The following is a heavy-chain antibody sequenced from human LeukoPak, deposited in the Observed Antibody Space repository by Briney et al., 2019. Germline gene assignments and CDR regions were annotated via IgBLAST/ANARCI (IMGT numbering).Heavy chain of an antibody. CDR3: ARHNLGYGDYCYYGMDV. J-gene: IGHJ6*02. CDR1: GGSISGYY. D-gene: IGHD4-17*01. CDR2: IFYSGST. Sequence: SETLSLTCTVSGGSISGYYWSWIRQPPGKGLEWIGYIFYSGSTNYNPSLKSRVTISVDTSKNQFSLKLSSVTAADTAVYYCARHNLGYGDYCYYGMDVWGQGTTVTVSS. V-gene: IGHV4-59*08.